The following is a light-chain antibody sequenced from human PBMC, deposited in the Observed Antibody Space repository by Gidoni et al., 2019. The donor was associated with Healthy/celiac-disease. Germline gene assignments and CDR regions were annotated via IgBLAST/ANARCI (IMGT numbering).Light chain of an antibody. CDR1: RSHIGSNY. J-gene: IGLJ3*02. CDR3: AAWDDSLSGWV. V-gene: IGLV1-47*02. Sequence: QSVLTQPPSASGTPGQRVTISCSGSRSHIGSNYVSWYQQLPGTAPKRLIYSNNQRPSGVPDRFSGSKSGTSASLAISGLRSEDEADYYCAAWDDSLSGWVFGGGTKLTVL. CDR2: SNN.